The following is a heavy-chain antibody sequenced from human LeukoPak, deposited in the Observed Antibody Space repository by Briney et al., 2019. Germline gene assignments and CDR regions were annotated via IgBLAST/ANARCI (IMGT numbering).Heavy chain of an antibody. D-gene: IGHD3-3*01. CDR1: GGSISSSSYY. CDR3: ARHYYDFWSGYYTPFDY. CDR2: IYYSGST. Sequence: SETLSLTCTVSGGSISSSSYYWGWIRQPPGKGLEWIGSIYYSGSTYYNPSLKSRVTISVDTSKNQFSLKLSSVTAADTAVYYCARHYYDFWSGYYTPFDYWGQGTLVTVSS. V-gene: IGHV4-39*01. J-gene: IGHJ4*02.